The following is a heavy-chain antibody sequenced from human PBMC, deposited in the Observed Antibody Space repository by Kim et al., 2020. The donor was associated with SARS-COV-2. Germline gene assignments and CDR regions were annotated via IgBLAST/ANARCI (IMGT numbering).Heavy chain of an antibody. V-gene: IGHV3-23*01. D-gene: IGHD3-3*01. J-gene: IGHJ4*02. CDR3: AKDGPYDYWSAH. Sequence: GGSLRLSFPASGFTFSSYAMSWFRQAPGKGLEWVSAISVSGGSTYYADSVKGRFTISRDNSKNTLYLQMNSLRAKDTAVYYCAKDGPYDYWSAHWGQGTLVTVSS. CDR1: GFTFSSYA. CDR2: ISVSGGST.